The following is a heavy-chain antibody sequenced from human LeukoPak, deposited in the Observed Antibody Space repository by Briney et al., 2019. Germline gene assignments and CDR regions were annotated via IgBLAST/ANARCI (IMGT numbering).Heavy chain of an antibody. CDR1: GFTFSSYG. V-gene: IGHV3-30*18. D-gene: IGHD3-10*01. J-gene: IGHJ4*02. CDR3: ANEGCYGSGSLFEY. Sequence: GGSLRLSCAASGFTFSSYGMHWVRQAPGKGLEWVAVISNDGNNKYYADSVKGRFTISRDNSKNTLDLQMNSLRAEDTAVYYCANEGCYGSGSLFEYWGQGTLVTVSS. CDR2: ISNDGNNK.